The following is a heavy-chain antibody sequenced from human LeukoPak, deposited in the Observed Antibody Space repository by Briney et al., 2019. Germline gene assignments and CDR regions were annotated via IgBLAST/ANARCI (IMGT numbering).Heavy chain of an antibody. V-gene: IGHV3-48*01. Sequence: GGSLRLSCAASGFTFSDYSMNWVRQAPGKGLEWVSYISRSSSTIYYADSVKGRFTISRDNAKNSLFLQMNSLRAEDTAVYYCARENTLVSFFFDYWGQGTLVTVSS. CDR2: ISRSSSTI. CDR3: ARENTLVSFFFDY. CDR1: GFTFSDYS. J-gene: IGHJ4*02. D-gene: IGHD4-23*01.